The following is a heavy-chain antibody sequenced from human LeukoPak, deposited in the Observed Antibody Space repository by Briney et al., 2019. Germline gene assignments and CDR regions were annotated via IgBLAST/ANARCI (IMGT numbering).Heavy chain of an antibody. CDR2: FLAGGLL. Sequence: PGGSLRLSCVGSGFNVTTNNMYWVRQAPGKGLECVSTFLAGGLLDYADSVRDRFTISRDTSKNTLYLQMNSLSAEDTAVYYCAKVRPYGTTWFGGVEDWGQGTLVTVSP. CDR3: AKVRPYGTTWFGGVED. CDR1: GFNVTTNN. J-gene: IGHJ4*02. D-gene: IGHD3-10*01. V-gene: IGHV3-66*01.